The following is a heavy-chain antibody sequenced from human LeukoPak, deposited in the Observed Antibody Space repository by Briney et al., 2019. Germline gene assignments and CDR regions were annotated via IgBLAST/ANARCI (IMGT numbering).Heavy chain of an antibody. CDR1: GFTFSSYS. Sequence: GGSLRLSCAASGFTFSSYSMNWVRQAPGKGLEWVSYISSSSTIYYADSVKGRFTISRDNAKNSLYLQMNSLRAEDTAVYYCARVGIVVVPADAFDIWGQGTMVTVSS. V-gene: IGHV3-48*01. D-gene: IGHD2-2*01. CDR3: ARVGIVVVPADAFDI. CDR2: ISSSSTI. J-gene: IGHJ3*02.